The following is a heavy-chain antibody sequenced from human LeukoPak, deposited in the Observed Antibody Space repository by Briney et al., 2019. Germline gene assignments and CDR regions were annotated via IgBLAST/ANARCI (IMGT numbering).Heavy chain of an antibody. V-gene: IGHV3-73*01. CDR1: GFTFRGSA. CDR2: IRSEANNYAT. J-gene: IGHJ4*01. D-gene: IGHD4-17*01. CDR3: VTKVTTTPDVDY. Sequence: SGGSLRLSCAASGFTFRGSAMHWVRQASGKGLEWAGRIRSEANNYATTYAASVKGRFTISRDDSKNTAYLQMNSLKTEDTAVYYCVTKVTTTPDVDYWGQEPWSPSPQ.